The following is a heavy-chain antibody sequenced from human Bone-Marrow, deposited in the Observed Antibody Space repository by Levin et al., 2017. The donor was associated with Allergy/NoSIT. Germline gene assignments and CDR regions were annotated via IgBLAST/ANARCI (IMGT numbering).Heavy chain of an antibody. Sequence: ASVKVSCKASGGAFNTLMISWVRQAPGHALEWMGRIVPRLNIRNYSQKFQERITLSADTSTSTAYMEVSSLRSEDTALYYCATVHPSRTGLVNDYFDPWGQGTLVTVAS. CDR2: IVPRLNIR. J-gene: IGHJ5*02. D-gene: IGHD1-1*01. CDR1: GGAFNTLM. CDR3: ATVHPSRTGLVNDYFDP. V-gene: IGHV1-69*02.